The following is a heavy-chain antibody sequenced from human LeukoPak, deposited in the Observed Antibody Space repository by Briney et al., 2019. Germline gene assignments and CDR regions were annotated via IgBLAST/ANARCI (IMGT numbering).Heavy chain of an antibody. V-gene: IGHV4-38-2*02. Sequence: PSETLSLTCTVSGNSISSGYYWGWIRQPPGKGLEWIGSIYYSGSTYYNPSLKSRVTISVDTSKNQFSLKLSSVTAADTAVYYCARGLLWFGELLSPWFDPWGQGTLVTVSS. J-gene: IGHJ5*02. CDR3: ARGLLWFGELLSPWFDP. D-gene: IGHD3-10*01. CDR1: GNSISSGYY. CDR2: IYYSGST.